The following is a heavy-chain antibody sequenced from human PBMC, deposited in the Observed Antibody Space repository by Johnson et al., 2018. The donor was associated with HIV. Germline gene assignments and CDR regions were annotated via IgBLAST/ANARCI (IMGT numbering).Heavy chain of an antibody. CDR1: GFAFSNAW. V-gene: IGHV3-11*01. D-gene: IGHD2-21*01. Sequence: QVQLVESGGDLVKPGGSLRLSCAASGFAFSNAWMSWVRQAPGKGLEWVSYISSSGSTIYYADSVKGRFTISRDNAKNTLYLQMNSLRAEDTAVYYCAKDRYSLTRDTVDIWGQGTMVTVSS. CDR3: AKDRYSLTRDTVDI. J-gene: IGHJ3*02. CDR2: ISSSGSTI.